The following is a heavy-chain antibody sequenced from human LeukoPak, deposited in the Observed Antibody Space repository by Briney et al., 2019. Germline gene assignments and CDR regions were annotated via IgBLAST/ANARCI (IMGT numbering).Heavy chain of an antibody. J-gene: IGHJ3*02. CDR1: GYTFTGYY. V-gene: IGHV1-2*02. Sequence: ASVKVSCKASGYTFTGYYMHWVRQAPGKGLEWMGWINPNSGGTNYAQKFQGRVTMTRDTSISTAYMELSRLRSDDTAVYYCARHQVDSSGFDAFDIWGQGTMVTVSS. CDR3: ARHQVDSSGFDAFDI. D-gene: IGHD3-22*01. CDR2: INPNSGGT.